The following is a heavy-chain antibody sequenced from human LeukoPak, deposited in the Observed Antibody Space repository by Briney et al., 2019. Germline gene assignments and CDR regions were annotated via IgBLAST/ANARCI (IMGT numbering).Heavy chain of an antibody. Sequence: SETLSLTCTVSGGSISSYHWGWVRQPPGKGLEWIGYILTSGSTNYNPSLKSRVSISVDTSKNQFSLKLSSVTAEDTAVYYCARVRVSGSYLYYLDNWGQGTLVTASS. CDR3: ARVRVSGSYLYYLDN. CDR1: GGSISSYH. D-gene: IGHD1-26*01. CDR2: ILTSGST. J-gene: IGHJ4*02. V-gene: IGHV4-4*09.